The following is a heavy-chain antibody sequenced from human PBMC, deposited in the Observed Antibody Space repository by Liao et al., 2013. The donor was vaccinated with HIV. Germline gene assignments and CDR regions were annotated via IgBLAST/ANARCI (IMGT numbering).Heavy chain of an antibody. CDR3: ARGEWYFDL. Sequence: QVQLQESGPGLVKPSETLSLTCTVSGGSISSYYWSCIRQPPGKGLEWIGYIYYSGSTNYNPSLKSRVTMSVDTSKNQFSLKLSSVTAADTAVYYCARGEWYFDLWGLAPWSLSPQ. J-gene: IGHJ2*01. CDR2: IYYSGST. CDR1: GGSISSYY. V-gene: IGHV4-59*01.